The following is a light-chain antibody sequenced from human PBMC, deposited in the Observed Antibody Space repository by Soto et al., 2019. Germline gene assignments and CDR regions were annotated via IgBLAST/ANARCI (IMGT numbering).Light chain of an antibody. V-gene: IGKV1-27*01. CDR2: GAS. CDR3: QKYNSTPSFT. J-gene: IGKJ3*01. Sequence: DIQMTQSPSSLSASVGDRVTITCRATQGISNYSAWYQQKPERVPKLLIYGASTLQSGVPSRLSGSGSRTDFTLTITCLQPEDVATYYCQKYNSTPSFTFGPGTKVDIK. CDR1: QGISNY.